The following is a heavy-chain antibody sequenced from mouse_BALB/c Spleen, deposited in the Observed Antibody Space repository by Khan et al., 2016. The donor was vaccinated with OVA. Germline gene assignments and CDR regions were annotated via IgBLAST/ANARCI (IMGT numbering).Heavy chain of an antibody. Sequence: EVQLQESGPEVVKPGASVKISCKASGYTFTDYNLDWVRQRHGKSLEWIGYFFPNSGGSGYNQKFKTKATLTVDISSSTAYMDLRSLTSEDSAVYYCVRSGYGSFAFWGQGTLVTVSA. CDR3: VRSGYGSFAF. J-gene: IGHJ3*01. CDR1: GYTFTDYN. CDR2: FFPNSGGS. D-gene: IGHD1-2*01. V-gene: IGHV1S29*02.